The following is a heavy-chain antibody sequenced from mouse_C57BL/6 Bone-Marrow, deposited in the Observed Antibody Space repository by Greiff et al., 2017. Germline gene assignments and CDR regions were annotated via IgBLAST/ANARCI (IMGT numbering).Heavy chain of an antibody. CDR2: ISGGGGNT. J-gene: IGHJ2*01. CDR1: GFTFSSYT. D-gene: IGHD3-1*01. Sequence: EVKLVESGGGLVKPGGSLKLSCAASGFTFSSYTMSWVRQTPEKRLEWVATISGGGGNTYYPDSVKGRFTISRDNAKNTLYLQMSSMRSEDTAVYYCARHCTAQPYFDYWGQGTTLTVSS. CDR3: ARHCTAQPYFDY. V-gene: IGHV5-9*04.